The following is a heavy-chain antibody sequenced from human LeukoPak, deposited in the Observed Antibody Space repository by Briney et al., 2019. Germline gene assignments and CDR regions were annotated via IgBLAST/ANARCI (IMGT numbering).Heavy chain of an antibody. Sequence: ASVKVSCKASGYTFTSYGISWVRQAPGQGLEWMGWMSAYNGNTNYAQKLQGRVTMTTDTSTSTAYMELRSLRSDDTAVYYCARDSPGGSLAYCGGDCYSDAFDIWGQGTMVTVSS. CDR1: GYTFTSYG. J-gene: IGHJ3*02. D-gene: IGHD2-21*02. V-gene: IGHV1-18*01. CDR3: ARDSPGGSLAYCGGDCYSDAFDI. CDR2: MSAYNGNT.